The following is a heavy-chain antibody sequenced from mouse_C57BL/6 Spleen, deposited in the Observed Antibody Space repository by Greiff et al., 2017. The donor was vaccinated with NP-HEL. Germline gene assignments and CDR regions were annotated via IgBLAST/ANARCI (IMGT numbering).Heavy chain of an antibody. CDR1: GYTFTSYW. D-gene: IGHD1-1*01. CDR2: IDPSDSET. J-gene: IGHJ3*01. Sequence: QVQLQQPGAELVRPGSSVKLSCKASGYTFTSYWMHWVKQRPIQGLEWIGNIDPSDSETHYNQKFKDKATLTVDKSSSTAYMQLSSLTSEDSAVYYCARRGVEGLFADWGQGTLVTVSA. CDR3: ARRGVEGLFAD. V-gene: IGHV1-52*01.